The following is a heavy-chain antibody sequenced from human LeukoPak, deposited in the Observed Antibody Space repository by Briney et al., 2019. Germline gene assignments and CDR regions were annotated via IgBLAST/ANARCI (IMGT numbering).Heavy chain of an antibody. CDR3: AGGSYPDWFDP. Sequence: PSQTLSLTRTVSGGSISSGSYYWSWIRQPAGKGLEWIGRIYTSGSTNYNSSLKSRVTISVDTSKNQFSLKLSSVTAADTAVYYCAGGSYPDWFDPWGQGTLVTVSS. J-gene: IGHJ5*02. CDR2: IYTSGST. D-gene: IGHD1-26*01. V-gene: IGHV4-61*02. CDR1: GGSISSGSYY.